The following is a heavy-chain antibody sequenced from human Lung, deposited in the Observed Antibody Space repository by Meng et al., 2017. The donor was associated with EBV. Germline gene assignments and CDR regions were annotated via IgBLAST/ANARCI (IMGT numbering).Heavy chain of an antibody. V-gene: IGHV7-4-1*01. CDR3: VRDGPDGDISLFDS. D-gene: IGHD2-21*02. J-gene: IGHJ4*02. Sequence: QVVASGVGLKKFGASGNFSCKASGYRRRSYAVNWRRHRPARGRGWMGWINPSTAHPTYAKDFTGRLVFSLDISVHTAYFQIHSLKAEDTAIYYCVRDGPDGDISLFDSWGQGTLVTVSS. CDR2: INPSTAHP. CDR1: GYRRRSYA.